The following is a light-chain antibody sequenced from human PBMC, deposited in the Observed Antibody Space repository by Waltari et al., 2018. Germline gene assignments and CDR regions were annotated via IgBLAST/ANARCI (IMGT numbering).Light chain of an antibody. V-gene: IGKV3-20*01. J-gene: IGKJ1*01. Sequence: EIVLTQSPGTLSLSPEERATLSCRAAQSVPTNYLAWYQQKPGQAPRLLFYGASRRATGIPDRFSGSGSGTDFTLTISRLEPEDSAVYYCQQYGSSSWTFGQGTKVEIK. CDR1: QSVPTNY. CDR2: GAS. CDR3: QQYGSSSWT.